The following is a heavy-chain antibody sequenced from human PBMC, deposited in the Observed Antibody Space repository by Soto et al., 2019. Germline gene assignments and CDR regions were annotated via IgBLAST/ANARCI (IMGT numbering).Heavy chain of an antibody. CDR3: AKAIYSSSWTGPDY. D-gene: IGHD6-13*01. Sequence: GSLRLSCAPSGFTFSSYAMSWVRQAPGKGLEWASAISGSGGSTYYADSVKGRFTISRDNSKNTLYLQMNSLRAEDTAVYYCAKAIYSSSWTGPDYWGQGTQVTVSS. CDR2: ISGSGGST. J-gene: IGHJ4*02. V-gene: IGHV3-23*01. CDR1: GFTFSSYA.